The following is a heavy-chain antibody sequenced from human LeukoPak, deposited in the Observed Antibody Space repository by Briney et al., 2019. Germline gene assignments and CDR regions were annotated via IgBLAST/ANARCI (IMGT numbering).Heavy chain of an antibody. J-gene: IGHJ4*02. CDR2: IHYSGST. V-gene: IGHV4-59*08. Sequence: SETLSLTCTVSGGSISSYYWSWIRQPPGKGLEWIGYIHYSGSTNYNPSLQSRVTISVDTPKNQFSLKLSSVTAADTAVYSCARHLRGAYCGDNCYLDYWGQGTLVTVSS. CDR1: GGSISSYY. D-gene: IGHD2-21*02. CDR3: ARHLRGAYCGDNCYLDY.